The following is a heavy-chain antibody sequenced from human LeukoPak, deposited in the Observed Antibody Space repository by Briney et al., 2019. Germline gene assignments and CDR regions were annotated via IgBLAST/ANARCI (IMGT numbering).Heavy chain of an antibody. CDR3: ASLLVATIKEACYFDY. D-gene: IGHD5-12*01. J-gene: IGHJ4*02. CDR1: GGSFSGYY. CDR2: INHSGST. V-gene: IGHV4-34*01. Sequence: PSETLSLTCAVYGGSFSGYYWCLIRQPPGKGLELGGEINHSGSTNYNPFLKRRVTISVDTSKNQFSLKLSSVTAADTGVYCCASLLVATIKEACYFDYRGQGTLVSVCS.